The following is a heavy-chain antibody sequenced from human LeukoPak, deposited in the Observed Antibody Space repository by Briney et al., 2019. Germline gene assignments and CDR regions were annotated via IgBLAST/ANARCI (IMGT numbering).Heavy chain of an antibody. CDR2: IYTSGST. D-gene: IGHD1-1*01. Sequence: SETLSLTCTVSGGSISRYYWSWIRQPAGKGLEWIGRIYTSGSTNYNPSLKSRVTMSVDTSKNQFSLKLSSVTAADTAVYYCARGGDSWNDAFDIWGQGTMVTFSS. CDR1: GGSISRYY. CDR3: ARGGDSWNDAFDI. V-gene: IGHV4-4*07. J-gene: IGHJ3*02.